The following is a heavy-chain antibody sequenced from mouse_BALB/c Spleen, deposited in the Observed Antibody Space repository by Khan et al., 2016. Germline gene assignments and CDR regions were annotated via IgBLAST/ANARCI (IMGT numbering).Heavy chain of an antibody. Sequence: EVELVESGPELVKPGASVKISCKTSGYTFTDYTIHWVKQSHGASFEWIGNINPNIGGSSYNHKFKDKATLTVDTSSRTANRKCRSLTSEDSAVYYCARGRFAFWGQGTLVTVSA. V-gene: IGHV1-22*01. CDR3: ARGRFAF. CDR1: GYTFTDYT. J-gene: IGHJ3*01. CDR2: INPNIGGS.